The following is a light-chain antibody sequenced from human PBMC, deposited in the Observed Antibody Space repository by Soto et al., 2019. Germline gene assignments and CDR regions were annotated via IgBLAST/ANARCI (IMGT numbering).Light chain of an antibody. CDR2: RAS. V-gene: IGKV3-20*01. Sequence: EIVLTQSPDTLSLSPGERATLSCRASQSVSSALLAWYQQKPGQAPRLLIYRASTRATGIPDRFTGSGSGTDFTLTIGRLEPEDFAVYYCHQYESSPLTFGGGTKVEIK. J-gene: IGKJ4*01. CDR1: QSVSSAL. CDR3: HQYESSPLT.